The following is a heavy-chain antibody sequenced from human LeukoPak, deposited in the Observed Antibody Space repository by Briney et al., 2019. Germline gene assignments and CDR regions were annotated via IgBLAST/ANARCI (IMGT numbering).Heavy chain of an antibody. Sequence: GASVKVSCKVSGYTLTELSMHWVRQAPGKGLEWMGGFDPEDGETIYAQKFQGRVTMTEDTSTDTAYMELSSLRSEDTAVYYCATGVYDSGGNWFDPWGQGTLVTVSS. CDR2: FDPEDGET. J-gene: IGHJ5*02. CDR3: ATGVYDSGGNWFDP. D-gene: IGHD3-22*01. CDR1: GYTLTELS. V-gene: IGHV1-24*01.